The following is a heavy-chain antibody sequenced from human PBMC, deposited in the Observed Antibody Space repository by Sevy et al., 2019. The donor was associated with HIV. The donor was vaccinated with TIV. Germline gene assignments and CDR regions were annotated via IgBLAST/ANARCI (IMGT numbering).Heavy chain of an antibody. Sequence: ASVKVSCKASGYTFTGYYMHWVRQAPGQGLEWMGWINPNSGGTNYAQKFQGRVTMTRDTSISTAYMELSRLGSDDTAVYYCARVPSRSSWGYYYGMDVLGQGTTVTVSS. CDR1: GYTFTGYY. J-gene: IGHJ6*02. CDR2: INPNSGGT. V-gene: IGHV1-2*02. D-gene: IGHD6-13*01. CDR3: ARVPSRSSWGYYYGMDV.